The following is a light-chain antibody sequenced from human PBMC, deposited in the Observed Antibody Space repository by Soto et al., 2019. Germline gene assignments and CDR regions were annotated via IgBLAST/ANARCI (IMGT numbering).Light chain of an antibody. CDR1: SSNIGAGYE. CDR3: QSYDSSLSVLYV. V-gene: IGLV1-40*01. CDR2: GNT. Sequence: QSALTQPPSVSGAPGQRVTLSCTGCSSNIGAGYEVHWFQQLPGTAPKLLIYGNTNRPSGVPDRFSGSKSDTSASLASTGLQPEDEADYYCQSYDSSLSVLYVFGTGTKVTVL. J-gene: IGLJ1*01.